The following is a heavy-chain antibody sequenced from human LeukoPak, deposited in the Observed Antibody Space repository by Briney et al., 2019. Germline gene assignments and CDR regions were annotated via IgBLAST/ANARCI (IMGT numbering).Heavy chain of an antibody. J-gene: IGHJ5*02. CDR1: GFTFSVYA. D-gene: IGHD3-3*01. CDR3: AKVWSADFWIGSFTWFDP. Sequence: GGSLRLSCTASGFTFSVYAMIWVRQAPEKGLEWVSGISGSGGSTYYADSVKGRFTISRDNSKNTLYLQMNSLRAEDTAVYYCAKVWSADFWIGSFTWFDPWGQGTLVTVSS. V-gene: IGHV3-23*01. CDR2: ISGSGGST.